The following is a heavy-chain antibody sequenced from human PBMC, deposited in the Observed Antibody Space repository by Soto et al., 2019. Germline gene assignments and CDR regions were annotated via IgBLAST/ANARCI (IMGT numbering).Heavy chain of an antibody. CDR3: ARWLVAAAGCLDV. CDR2: IIPIFGTA. CDR1: GGTFSSYA. J-gene: IGHJ6*02. Sequence: SVKVSCKASGGTFSSYAISWVRQAPGQGLEWMGGIIPIFGTANYAQKFQGRVTITADESTSTAYMELSSLRSEDTAVYYCARWLVAAAGCLDVWGQGTTVTVSS. D-gene: IGHD6-13*01. V-gene: IGHV1-69*13.